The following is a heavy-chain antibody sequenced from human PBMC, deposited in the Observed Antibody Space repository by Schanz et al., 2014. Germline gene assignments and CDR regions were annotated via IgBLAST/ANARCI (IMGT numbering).Heavy chain of an antibody. CDR1: GFTFSSYG. Sequence: QVQLVESGGGVVQPGRSLRLSCAASGFTFSSYGMHWVRQAPGKGLEWVAVIWSDGTNEYYADSVKGRFTISGDSSKYTVYLQMNSLRADDTAVYYCAKGPYCYYYMAVWGNGTTVTGSS. V-gene: IGHV3-33*06. D-gene: IGHD2-15*01. CDR3: AKGPYCYYYMAV. J-gene: IGHJ6*03. CDR2: IWSDGTNE.